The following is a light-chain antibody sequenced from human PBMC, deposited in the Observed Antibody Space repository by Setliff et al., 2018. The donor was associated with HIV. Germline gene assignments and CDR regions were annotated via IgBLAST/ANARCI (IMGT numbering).Light chain of an antibody. CDR3: CSYAGNSYV. CDR1: SSDVGSYNL. J-gene: IGLJ1*01. CDR2: DVS. V-gene: IGLV2-23*02. Sequence: QSALTQPASVSGSPGQSITIPCTGTSSDVGSYNLVSWYQQHPDKAPKLMIYDVSKRPSGVPDRFSGSKSGNTASLTISGLQAEDEADYHCCSYAGNSYVFGTGTKVTVL.